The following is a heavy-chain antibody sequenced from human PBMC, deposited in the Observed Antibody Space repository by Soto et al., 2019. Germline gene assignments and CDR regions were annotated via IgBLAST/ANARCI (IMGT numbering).Heavy chain of an antibody. V-gene: IGHV1-69*13. CDR3: ARALAPRMITSLNLFDP. CDR2: IIPIFGTP. CDR1: GGTFSSYA. D-gene: IGHD3-16*01. J-gene: IGHJ5*02. Sequence: ASVKVSCKASGGTFSSYAISWVRQAPGQGLEWMGGIIPIFGTPKYAQRFQGRVTITAGESTSIAYMELSSLRSEDTAVYYCARALAPRMITSLNLFDPWGQGSLVTVS.